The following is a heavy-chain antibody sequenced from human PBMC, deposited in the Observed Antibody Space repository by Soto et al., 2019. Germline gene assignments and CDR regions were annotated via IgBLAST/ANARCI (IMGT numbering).Heavy chain of an antibody. J-gene: IGHJ4*02. CDR2: ISSSSSTI. CDR3: ARVLEG. V-gene: IGHV3-48*02. Sequence: PGGSLRLSCAASGFTFSSYSMNWVRQAPGKGLEWVSYISSSSSTIYYADSVKGRFTISRDNSKNSLYLQMNSLIDEDTAVYYCARVLEGWAQGTLVTVSS. CDR1: GFTFSSYS.